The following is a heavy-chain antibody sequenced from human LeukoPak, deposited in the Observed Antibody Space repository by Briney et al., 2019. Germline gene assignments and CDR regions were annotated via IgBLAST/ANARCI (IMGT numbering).Heavy chain of an antibody. Sequence: SETLSLTCTVSGGSISSGSYYWSWIRQPAGKGLEWIGRIYTSGSTNYNPSLKSRVTISVDTSKNQFSLKLSSVTAADTAVYYCARDLYDFWSGYYGYWSQGTLVTVSS. V-gene: IGHV4-61*02. J-gene: IGHJ4*02. CDR1: GGSISSGSYY. D-gene: IGHD3-3*01. CDR2: IYTSGST. CDR3: ARDLYDFWSGYYGY.